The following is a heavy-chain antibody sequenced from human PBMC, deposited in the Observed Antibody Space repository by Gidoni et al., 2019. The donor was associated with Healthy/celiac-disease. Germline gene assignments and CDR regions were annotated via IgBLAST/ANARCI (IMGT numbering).Heavy chain of an antibody. CDR1: GFPFSSYA. Sequence: QVQLVESGGGVVQPGRSLILSCAASGFPFSSYAMHWVRQAPGKGLEWVAVISYDGSNKYYADSVKGRFTISRDNSKNTLYLQMNSLRAEDTAVYYCASTDLPGYSSGWDYWGQGTLVTVSS. J-gene: IGHJ4*02. V-gene: IGHV3-30-3*01. CDR3: ASTDLPGYSSGWDY. CDR2: ISYDGSNK. D-gene: IGHD6-19*01.